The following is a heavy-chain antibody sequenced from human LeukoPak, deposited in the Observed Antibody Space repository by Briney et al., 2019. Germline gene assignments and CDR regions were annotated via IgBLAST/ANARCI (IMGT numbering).Heavy chain of an antibody. CDR3: ARDGSLGPFDY. J-gene: IGHJ4*02. Sequence: GGSLRLSCAASGFTFSSYAMSWVRQAPGKGLECVSYISSSSDYTNYPDSVKGRFTISRDNAKNSLYLQMNSLRAEDTAVYYCARDGSLGPFDYWGQGTLVTVSS. V-gene: IGHV3-11*05. CDR1: GFTFSSYA. CDR2: ISSSSDYT.